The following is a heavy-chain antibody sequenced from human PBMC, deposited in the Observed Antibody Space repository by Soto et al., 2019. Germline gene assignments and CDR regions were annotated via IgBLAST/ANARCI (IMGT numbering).Heavy chain of an antibody. V-gene: IGHV3-23*01. D-gene: IGHD3-10*01. CDR1: GFIFRDYA. J-gene: IGHJ4*02. Sequence: SGGSLRLSCAASGFIFRDYAMYWVRQAPGKGLEWVSVISGSDGTTFYADSVRGRVTSSRDNSRSMVYLQMISLRAEDTAVYYCASDRGGYGVYWGQGTLVTVS. CDR3: ASDRGGYGVY. CDR2: ISGSDGTT.